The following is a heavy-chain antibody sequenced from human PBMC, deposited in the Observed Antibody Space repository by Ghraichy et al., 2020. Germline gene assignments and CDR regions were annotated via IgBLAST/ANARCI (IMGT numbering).Heavy chain of an antibody. D-gene: IGHD2-15*01. CDR1: GGSISSYY. Sequence: SETLSLTCTVSGGSISSYYWSWIRQPPGKGLEWIGYIYYSGSTNYNPSLKSRVTISVDTSKNQFSLKMSSVTAAETAVYYCARGPDALYCSGGSCYSRFDYWGQGTLVTVSS. J-gene: IGHJ4*02. CDR2: IYYSGST. V-gene: IGHV4-59*01. CDR3: ARGPDALYCSGGSCYSRFDY.